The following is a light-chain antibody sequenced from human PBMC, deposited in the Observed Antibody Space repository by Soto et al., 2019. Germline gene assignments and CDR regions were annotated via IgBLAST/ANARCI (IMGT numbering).Light chain of an antibody. CDR2: DAS. V-gene: IGKV1-5*01. Sequence: DIQMTQSPSPLSATAGDRVTITCRASQSISSWLAWYQQTPGKAPKLLIYDASNLESGVPSRFSGSGSGTEFTLTISSLQPDDFATYYCQQYNSYWTLGQGTKVDIK. CDR3: QQYNSYWT. J-gene: IGKJ1*01. CDR1: QSISSW.